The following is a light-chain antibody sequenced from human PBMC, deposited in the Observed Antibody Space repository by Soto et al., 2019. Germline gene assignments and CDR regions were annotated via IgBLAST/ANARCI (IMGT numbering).Light chain of an antibody. CDR3: PQYGGSPLVT. V-gene: IGKV3-20*01. J-gene: IGKJ4*01. CDR2: GAS. Sequence: EIVLTQSPGTLSLSPGERATLSCRASQSVTNSYLAWYQQKAGQAPRLLIYGASSRATGIPDRFSGIGSGTDFTLIITRLEPEDFAVYYCPQYGGSPLVTIGGGTKVE. CDR1: QSVTNSY.